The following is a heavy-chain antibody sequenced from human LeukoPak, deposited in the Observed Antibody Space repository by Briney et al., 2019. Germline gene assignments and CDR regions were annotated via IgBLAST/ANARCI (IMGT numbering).Heavy chain of an antibody. J-gene: IGHJ6*02. D-gene: IGHD5-18*01. CDR1: GGTFSSYA. CDR3: ARVPTVGIQLWLPYYNGMDV. V-gene: IGHV1-69*04. CDR2: IIPILGIA. Sequence: SVKVSCKASGGTFSSYAISWVRQAPGQGLEWMGRIIPILGIANYAQKFQGRVTITADKSTSTAYMELSSLRSEDTAVYYCARVPTVGIQLWLPYYNGMDVWGQGTTVTVSS.